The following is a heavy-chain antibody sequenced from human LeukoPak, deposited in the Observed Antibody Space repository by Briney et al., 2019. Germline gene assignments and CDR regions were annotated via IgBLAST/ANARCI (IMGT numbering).Heavy chain of an antibody. D-gene: IGHD3-22*01. V-gene: IGHV1-18*01. CDR2: ISAYNGNT. CDR1: GYTFTSYG. CDR3: ARDWGVNYYDSSGYYFDY. J-gene: IGHJ4*02. Sequence: ASVKVSCKASGYTFTSYGISWVRQAPGQGLEWMGWISAYNGNTNYAQKFQGRVTMTRDTSTSTVYMELSSLRSEDTAVYYCARDWGVNYYDSSGYYFDYWGQGTLVTVSS.